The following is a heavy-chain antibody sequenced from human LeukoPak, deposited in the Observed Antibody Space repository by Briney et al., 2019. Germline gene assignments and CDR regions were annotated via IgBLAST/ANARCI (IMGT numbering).Heavy chain of an antibody. J-gene: IGHJ3*02. D-gene: IGHD3-22*01. CDR2: IFYSGST. CDR1: GGSLSGYY. CDR3: AKSNGYGLIDI. Sequence: SETLSLTCAVSGGSLSGYYWTWIRQPPGKALGWIGNIFYSGSTYYSPSLKSRVTISLDTSRNQFSLKLNSVTAADTAVYYCAKSNGYGLIDIWGQGTMVTVSS. V-gene: IGHV4-59*12.